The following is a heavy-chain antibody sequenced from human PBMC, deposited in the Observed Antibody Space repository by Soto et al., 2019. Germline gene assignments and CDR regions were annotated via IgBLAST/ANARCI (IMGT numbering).Heavy chain of an antibody. J-gene: IGHJ6*02. D-gene: IGHD1-1*01. CDR1: GYTFTSYG. CDR3: AREIANWNTYYGMDG. V-gene: IGHV1-18*01. Sequence: ASVKVSCKASGYTFTSYGISWVRQAPGQGLEWMGWISAYNGNTNYAQKLQGRVTMTTDTSTSTAYMELRSLRSDDTAVYYCAREIANWNTYYGMDGSGQGTTVTVSS. CDR2: ISAYNGNT.